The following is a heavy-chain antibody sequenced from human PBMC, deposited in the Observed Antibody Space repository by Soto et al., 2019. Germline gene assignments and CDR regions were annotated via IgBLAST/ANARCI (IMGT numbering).Heavy chain of an antibody. V-gene: IGHV4-59*01. CDR2: IYDSENT. CDR1: GACIGSYY. D-gene: IGHD2-8*01. Sequence: SETLSLTCSVSGACIGSYYWSWIRQPPGKGLEWIAYIYDSENTKYNPSLKSRVTVTGDTSKKQLSLNLSSVTAADTAVYYCVRGGRLMVHASMAPCNYLDVWGKGTTVTVSS. J-gene: IGHJ6*03. CDR3: VRGGRLMVHASMAPCNYLDV.